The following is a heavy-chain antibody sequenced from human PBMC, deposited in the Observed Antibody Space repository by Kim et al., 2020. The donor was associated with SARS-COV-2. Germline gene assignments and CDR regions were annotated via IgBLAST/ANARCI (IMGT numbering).Heavy chain of an antibody. V-gene: IGHV4-34*01. J-gene: IGHJ4*02. CDR1: GGSFSGYY. D-gene: IGHD3-9*01. CDR3: ARLILRYFDWFRSYFDY. CDR2: INHSGST. Sequence: SETLSLTCAVYGGSFSGYYWSWIRQPPGKGLEWIGEINHSGSTNYNPSLKSRVTISVDTSKNQFSLKLSSVTAADTAVYYCARLILRYFDWFRSYFDYWGQGTLVTVSS.